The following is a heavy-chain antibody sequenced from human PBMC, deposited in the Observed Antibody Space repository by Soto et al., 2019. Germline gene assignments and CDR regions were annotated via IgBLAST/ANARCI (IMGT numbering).Heavy chain of an antibody. CDR1: GGSISSYY. V-gene: IGHV4-59*08. Sequence: SETLSLSCTVSGGSISSYYWSWIRQPPGKGLEWIGYIYYSGSTNYNPSLKSRVTISVDTSKNQLSLKLSSVTAADTAVYYCARRYGYYFDYWGRGTLVTVS. CDR3: ARRYGYYFDY. CDR2: IYYSGST. J-gene: IGHJ4*02. D-gene: IGHD4-17*01.